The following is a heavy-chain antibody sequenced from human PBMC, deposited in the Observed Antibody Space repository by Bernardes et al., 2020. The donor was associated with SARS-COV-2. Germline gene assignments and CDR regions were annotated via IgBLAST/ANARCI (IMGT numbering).Heavy chain of an antibody. D-gene: IGHD3-16*01. Sequence: GGMRISCVASRFTFSAYDMNWVRQAPGKGPEWVAYISTSGNIIYYAASVQGRFTISRDNAKNSLYLQMNSLGVEDTAVYYCTREELMLGNWFDPWGQGTRVTVSS. CDR1: RFTFSAYD. J-gene: IGHJ5*02. V-gene: IGHV3-48*01. CDR3: TREELMLGNWFDP. CDR2: ISTSGNII.